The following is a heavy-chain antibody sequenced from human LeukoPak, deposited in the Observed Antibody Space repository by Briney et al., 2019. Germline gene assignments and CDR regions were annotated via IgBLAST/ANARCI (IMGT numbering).Heavy chain of an antibody. CDR2: MNPNSGNT. J-gene: IGHJ4*02. V-gene: IGHV1-8*01. CDR3: ARGQYSNTFDY. D-gene: IGHD6-13*01. CDR1: GYTFTSYD. Sequence: ASVKVSCKASGYTFTSYDINWVRQATGQGLEWMGWMNPNSGNTGYAQKFQGRVTMTRNTSITTAYMELSSLRSEDAAVYFCARGQYSNTFDYWGQGTLVTVSS.